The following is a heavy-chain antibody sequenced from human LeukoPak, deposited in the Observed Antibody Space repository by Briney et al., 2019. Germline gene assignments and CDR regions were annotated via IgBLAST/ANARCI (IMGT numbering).Heavy chain of an antibody. V-gene: IGHV3-20*04. CDR3: ATHSYYYGSGSYPHYLDY. CDR2: LNWNGGTT. D-gene: IGHD3-10*01. J-gene: IGHJ4*02. CDR1: GFTFDDNG. Sequence: GGSLRLXCAASGFTFDDNGMSWVRHAPGKGLEWVSGLNWNGGTTGYADSVKGRFTISRDNAKNFLYLQMNSLRAEDTALYYCATHSYYYGSGSYPHYLDYWGQGTLVTVSS.